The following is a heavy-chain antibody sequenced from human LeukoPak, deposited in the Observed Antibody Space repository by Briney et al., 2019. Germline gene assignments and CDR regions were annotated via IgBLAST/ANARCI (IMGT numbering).Heavy chain of an antibody. J-gene: IGHJ4*02. V-gene: IGHV3-33*08. CDR3: ARGSPDTAMVYPFDY. CDR1: GFTFSSYG. CDR2: IWYDGSNK. D-gene: IGHD5-18*01. Sequence: GGSLRLSCAASGFTFSSYGMHWVRQAPGKGLEWVAVIWYDGSNKYYADSVKGRFTISRDNSKNTLYLQMNSLRAEDTAVYYCARGSPDTAMVYPFDYWGQGTLVTVSS.